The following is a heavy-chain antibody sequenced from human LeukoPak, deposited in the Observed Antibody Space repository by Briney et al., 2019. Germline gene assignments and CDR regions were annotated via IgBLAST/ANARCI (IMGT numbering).Heavy chain of an antibody. Sequence: PSETLSPTCAVYGGSLSGDYWRWIRQPPGKGLEWSGEINHSGSTNYNPSLKSRVTISVDTSKNQFSLKLSSVTAADTAVYYCARTRGTMVRGVPPQSSGWFDPWGQGTLVTVSS. CDR3: ARTRGTMVRGVPPQSSGWFDP. D-gene: IGHD3-10*01. V-gene: IGHV4-34*01. CDR2: INHSGST. J-gene: IGHJ5*02. CDR1: GGSLSGDY.